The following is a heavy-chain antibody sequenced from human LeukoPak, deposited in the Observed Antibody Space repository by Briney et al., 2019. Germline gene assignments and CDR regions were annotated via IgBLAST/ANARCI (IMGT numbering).Heavy chain of an antibody. CDR3: AAGSRYCSSTSCSTGAFDI. D-gene: IGHD2-2*01. J-gene: IGHJ3*02. V-gene: IGHV1-8*01. CDR1: GYTFTSYD. Sequence: ASVKVSCKASGYTFTSYDINWVRQATGQGLEWMGWMNPNSGNTGYAQKFQGRVTMTRNTSISTAYMELSSLRSEDTAVYYCAAGSRYCSSTSCSTGAFDIWGQGTMVTVSS. CDR2: MNPNSGNT.